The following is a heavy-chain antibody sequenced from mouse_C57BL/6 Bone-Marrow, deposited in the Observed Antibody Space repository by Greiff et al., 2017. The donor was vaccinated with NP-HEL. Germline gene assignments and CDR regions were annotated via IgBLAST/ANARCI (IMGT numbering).Heavy chain of an antibody. CDR1: GFTFSSYA. CDR3: TRDRGRYYGSSFYAMDY. D-gene: IGHD1-1*01. CDR2: ISSGGDYI. V-gene: IGHV5-9-1*02. Sequence: EVKLVESGEGLVKPGGSLKLSCAASGFTFSSYAMSWVRQTPEKRLEWVAYISSGGDYIYYADTVKGRFTISRDNARNTLYLQMSSLKSEDTAMYYCTRDRGRYYGSSFYAMDYWGQGTSGTVSS. J-gene: IGHJ4*01.